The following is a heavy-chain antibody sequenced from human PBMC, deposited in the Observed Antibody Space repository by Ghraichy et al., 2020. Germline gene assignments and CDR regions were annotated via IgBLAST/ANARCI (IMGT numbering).Heavy chain of an antibody. CDR3: ARELRALRDAYGDYEYYFDY. Sequence: ASVKVSCKASGYTFTSYGISWVRQAPGQGLEWMGWISAYNGNTNYAQKLQGRVTMTTDTSTSTAYMELRSLRSDDTAVYYCARELRALRDAYGDYEYYFDYWGQGTLVTVSS. J-gene: IGHJ4*02. V-gene: IGHV1-18*04. D-gene: IGHD4-17*01. CDR2: ISAYNGNT. CDR1: GYTFTSYG.